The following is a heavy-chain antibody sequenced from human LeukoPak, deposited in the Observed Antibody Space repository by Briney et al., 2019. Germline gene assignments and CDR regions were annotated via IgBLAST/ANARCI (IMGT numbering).Heavy chain of an antibody. V-gene: IGHV7-4-1*02. CDR3: ARGPLIPHCGSGCYSGGGDY. Sequence: ASVKVSCKATGYTFDTYAMNWVRQAPGERPQWVGWSNTNTGNPTYAQGYTGRFVFSLDTSFTTAYLQISSLKADVTAVYYCARGPLIPHCGSGCYSGGGDYWGQGTLVTVSS. D-gene: IGHD2-21*02. J-gene: IGHJ4*02. CDR2: SNTNTGNP. CDR1: GYTFDTYA.